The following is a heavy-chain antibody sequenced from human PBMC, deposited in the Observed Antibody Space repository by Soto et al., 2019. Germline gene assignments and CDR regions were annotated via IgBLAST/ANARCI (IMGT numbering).Heavy chain of an antibody. D-gene: IGHD6-19*01. J-gene: IGHJ5*02. CDR3: ARRPPGIAVAGTRNWFDP. CDR1: GYTFTSYG. CDR2: ISAYNGNT. V-gene: IGHV1-18*01. Sequence: ASVKVSCKASGYTFTSYGISGVRQAPGQGLEWMGWISAYNGNTNYAQKLQGRVTMTTDTSTSTAYMELRSLRSDDTAVYYCARRPPGIAVAGTRNWFDPWGQGTLVTVSS.